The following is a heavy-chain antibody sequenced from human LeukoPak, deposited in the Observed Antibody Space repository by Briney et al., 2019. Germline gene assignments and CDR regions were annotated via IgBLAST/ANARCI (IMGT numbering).Heavy chain of an antibody. V-gene: IGHV3-7*01. D-gene: IGHD5-24*01. CDR1: GFTSSPDW. Sequence: GGSLKLSCAASGFTSSPDWISWVRQGPGKGLEWLACIKRNGHEKYYADSVRGRFTISRDDAGNSLHLQMNSLRVEDTALYYCAALDAPTLHAAYWGQGSLVTVSS. CDR2: IKRNGHEK. J-gene: IGHJ4*02. CDR3: AALDAPTLHAAY.